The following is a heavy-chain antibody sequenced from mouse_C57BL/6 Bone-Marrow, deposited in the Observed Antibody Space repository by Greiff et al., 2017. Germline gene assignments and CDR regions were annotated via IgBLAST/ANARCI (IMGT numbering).Heavy chain of an antibody. CDR3: AREPIYGNYNLDY. D-gene: IGHD2-1*01. CDR1: GYTFTDYY. Sequence: VQLQQSGPELVKPGASVKISCKASGYTFTDYYMNWVKQSHGKSLEWLGDINPTNGGPSYNQKFKGKATLTVDKSSSTAYMELRSLTSEDSAVYYCAREPIYGNYNLDYWGQGTTLTVSS. CDR2: INPTNGGP. J-gene: IGHJ2*01. V-gene: IGHV1-26*01.